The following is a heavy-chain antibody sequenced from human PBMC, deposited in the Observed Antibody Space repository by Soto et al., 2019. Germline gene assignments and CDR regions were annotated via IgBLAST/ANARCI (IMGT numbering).Heavy chain of an antibody. CDR1: GYIFTYRY. CDR2: INPNSGGT. Sequence: GASVKVSCKASGYIFTYRYLYWVRPAPGQALEWMGWINPNSGGTNYAQKFQGRVTMTRDTSISTAYMELSRLRSDDTAVYYCARLHWRDAFDIWGQGTMVTVSS. V-gene: IGHV1-2*02. J-gene: IGHJ3*02. CDR3: ARLHWRDAFDI. D-gene: IGHD1-1*01.